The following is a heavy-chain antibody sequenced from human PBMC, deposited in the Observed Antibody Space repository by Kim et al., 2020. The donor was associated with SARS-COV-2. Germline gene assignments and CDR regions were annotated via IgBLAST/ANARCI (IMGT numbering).Heavy chain of an antibody. CDR1: GCTFSSYA. CDR2: IIPIFGTA. J-gene: IGHJ6*02. Sequence: SVKVSCKASGCTFSSYAISWVRQAPGQGLEWMGGIIPIFGTANYAQKFQGRVTITADESTSTAYMELSSLRSEDTAVYYCARGTSNYGDYFIRNDYYSYGTDVWGQGTTVTVSS. D-gene: IGHD4-17*01. V-gene: IGHV1-69*13. CDR3: ARGTSNYGDYFIRNDYYSYGTDV.